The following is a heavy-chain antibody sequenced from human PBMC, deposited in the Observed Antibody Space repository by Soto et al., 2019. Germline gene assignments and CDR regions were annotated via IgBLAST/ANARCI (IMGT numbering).Heavy chain of an antibody. V-gene: IGHV3-23*01. J-gene: IGHJ4*02. CDR1: GFTFSSYA. Sequence: GGSLRLSCAASGFTFSSYAMSWVRQAPGKGLEWVSAISAGAVATNYADSVKGRFTISRDNSKNTLYLQMNSLRAEDTAVYYCAKGRESSGSYRTFDYWGQGALVTVSS. CDR3: AKGRESSGSYRTFDY. D-gene: IGHD3-22*01. CDR2: ISAGAVAT.